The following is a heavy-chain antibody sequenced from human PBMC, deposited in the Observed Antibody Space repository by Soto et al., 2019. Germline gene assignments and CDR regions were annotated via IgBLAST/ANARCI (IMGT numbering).Heavy chain of an antibody. J-gene: IGHJ5*02. CDR3: AHVWAGDIAAADVYNWFDP. D-gene: IGHD6-13*01. CDR1: GFSLSTSGVG. CDR2: IYWDDDK. V-gene: IGHV2-5*02. Sequence: QITLKESGPTLVKPTQTLTLTCTFSGFSLSTSGVGVGWIRQPPGKALEWLALIYWDDDKRYSPSLKSRLTNPNDTSKQQVVLTITNMDPVDTAKYYLAHVWAGDIAAADVYNWFDPWGQGTLVTVSS.